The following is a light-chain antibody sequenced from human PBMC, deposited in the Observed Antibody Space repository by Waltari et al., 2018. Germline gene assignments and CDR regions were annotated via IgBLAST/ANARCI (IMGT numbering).Light chain of an antibody. Sequence: QSALTQPRSVSGSPGQSVTISCTGTSSDVGGYNYVSWYQQHPGKAPKLMIYDVSKRPSGVPDRFSGSKSGNTASLTISVLQAEDEADYYCCSYAGSYTWVF. V-gene: IGLV2-11*01. CDR2: DVS. J-gene: IGLJ2*01. CDR3: CSYAGSYTWV. CDR1: SSDVGGYNY.